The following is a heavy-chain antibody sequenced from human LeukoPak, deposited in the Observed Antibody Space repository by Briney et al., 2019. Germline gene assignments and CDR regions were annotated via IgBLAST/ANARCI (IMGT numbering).Heavy chain of an antibody. CDR1: GYTFTTYG. V-gene: IGHV1-3*01. CDR3: ARAAPYYDILTGAYYYYGMDV. J-gene: IGHJ6*02. CDR2: INAGNGNT. Sequence: EASVKVSCKASGYTFTTYGINWVRQAPGQGLEWMGWINAGNGNTKYSQKFQGRVTITRDTSASTAYMELSSLRSEDTAVYYCARAAPYYDILTGAYYYYGMDVWGQGTTVTVSS. D-gene: IGHD3-9*01.